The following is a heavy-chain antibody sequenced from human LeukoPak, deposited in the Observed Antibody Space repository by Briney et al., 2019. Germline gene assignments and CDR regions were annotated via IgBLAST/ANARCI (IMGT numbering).Heavy chain of an antibody. CDR1: GFTVSGDY. J-gene: IGHJ4*02. CDR3: ARDMNY. D-gene: IGHD3-16*01. V-gene: IGHV3-66*03. Sequence: GGSVRLSCAASGFTVSGDYMSWVRQAPGKRLEWVSVIYADFDNTNYADSVKGRFTISRDNSKNTLYLQMNSLRAEDTAVYYCARDMNYWGQGTLVTVSS. CDR2: IYADFDNT.